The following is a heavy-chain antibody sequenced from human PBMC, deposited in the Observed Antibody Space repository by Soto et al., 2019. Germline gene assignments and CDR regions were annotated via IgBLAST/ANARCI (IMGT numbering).Heavy chain of an antibody. CDR1: GYTFTSYD. CDR2: MNPNSGNT. Sequence: QVQLVQSGAEVKKPGASVKVSCKTSGYTFTSYDINWVRQATGQGLEWMGWMNPNSGNTAYAQRFQGRVTMTRNTSISTAYRELSSLKSEDTAVYYCARERSSGALDIWGQGTMVTVSS. J-gene: IGHJ3*02. V-gene: IGHV1-8*01. D-gene: IGHD1-26*01. CDR3: ARERSSGALDI.